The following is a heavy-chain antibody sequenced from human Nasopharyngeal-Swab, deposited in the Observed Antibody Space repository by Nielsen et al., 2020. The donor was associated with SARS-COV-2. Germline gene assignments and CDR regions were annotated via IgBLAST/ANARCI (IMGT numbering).Heavy chain of an antibody. Sequence: WIRQPPGKGLEWIGEINHSGSTNYNLSLKSRVTISVDTSKNQFSLKLSSVTAADTAVYYCARIGPPYSNYAVDPWGQGTLVTVSS. J-gene: IGHJ5*02. V-gene: IGHV4-34*01. D-gene: IGHD4-11*01. CDR2: INHSGST. CDR3: ARIGPPYSNYAVDP.